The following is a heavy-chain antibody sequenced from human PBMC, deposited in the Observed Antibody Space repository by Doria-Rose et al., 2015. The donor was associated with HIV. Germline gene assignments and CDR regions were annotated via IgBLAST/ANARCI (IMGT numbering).Heavy chain of an antibody. Sequence: VQLQESGPGLVKPSETLSLTCSVSGASVSSRGYYWNWIRQVPGKGLESLGYTYYTGTSDYSPPLKSRLNMAVDTSKNQFSLKLSFVTVADTAVYYCARMGSYRELDYWGQGALVIVSA. CDR1: GASVSSRGYY. J-gene: IGHJ4*02. CDR3: ARMGSYRELDY. CDR2: TYYTGTS. D-gene: IGHD3-3*01. V-gene: IGHV4-31*03.